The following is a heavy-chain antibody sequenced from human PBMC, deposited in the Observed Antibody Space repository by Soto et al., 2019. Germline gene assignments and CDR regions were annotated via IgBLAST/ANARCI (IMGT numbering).Heavy chain of an antibody. J-gene: IGHJ6*02. D-gene: IGHD4-17*01. Sequence: GGSLSLSCAVSGFPFRSYEMNWVRQAPGKGPEWVSYITSSSDAIYYAASVKGRFTVSRDNAKNSLYLQMNSLRAEGTAVYYCAILDFGDYLLSYGVDVWGQGTTVTV. CDR3: AILDFGDYLLSYGVDV. V-gene: IGHV3-48*03. CDR2: ITSSSDAI. CDR1: GFPFRSYE.